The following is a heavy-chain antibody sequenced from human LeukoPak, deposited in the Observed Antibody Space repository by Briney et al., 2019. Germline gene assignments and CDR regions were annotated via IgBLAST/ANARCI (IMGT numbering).Heavy chain of an antibody. CDR1: GGSTGSDY. CDR2: VYYSGVT. J-gene: IGHJ6*03. Sequence: PSETLSLTCTVSGGSTGSDYWSWIRQPPGKGLEWIAYVYYSGVTSYNPSLKSRVAISIDTSKNQFSLNLSSVTAADTAVYYCARVAAAGTAWAYYYYYYYMDVWGKGTTVTVSS. CDR3: ARVAAAGTAWAYYYYYYYMDV. V-gene: IGHV4-59*12. D-gene: IGHD6-13*01.